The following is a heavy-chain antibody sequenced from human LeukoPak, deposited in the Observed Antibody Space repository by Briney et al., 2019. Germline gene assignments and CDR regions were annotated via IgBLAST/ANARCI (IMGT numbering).Heavy chain of an antibody. CDR2: ISGSGGST. CDR3: ARDLVGATYSSSSGAFDI. V-gene: IGHV3-23*01. Sequence: PGGSLRLSCAASGFTFSSYAMSWVRQAPGKGLEWVSAISGSGGSTYYADSVKGRFTISRDNSKNTLYLQMNSLRAEDTAVYYCARDLVGATYSSSSGAFDIWGQGTMVTVSS. D-gene: IGHD1-26*01. CDR1: GFTFSSYA. J-gene: IGHJ3*02.